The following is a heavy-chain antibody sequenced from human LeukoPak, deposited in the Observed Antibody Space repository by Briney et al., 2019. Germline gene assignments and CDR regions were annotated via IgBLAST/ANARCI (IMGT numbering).Heavy chain of an antibody. CDR3: ARRYSYGLDY. Sequence: GGSLRLSCAASGFTFSDYYMSWIRQAPGKGLEWVSYISSSGSNIYYADSVKGRFTTSRDDAKNSLYLQMNSLRVEDTAFYYCARRYSYGLDYWGQGTLVTVS. CDR2: ISSSGSNI. D-gene: IGHD5-18*01. V-gene: IGHV3-11*01. J-gene: IGHJ4*02. CDR1: GFTFSDYY.